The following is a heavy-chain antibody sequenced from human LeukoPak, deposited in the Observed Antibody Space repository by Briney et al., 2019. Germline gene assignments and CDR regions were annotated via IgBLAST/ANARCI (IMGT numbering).Heavy chain of an antibody. V-gene: IGHV3-7*01. Sequence: GGSLRLSCAASGITFRIYWMSWVRQAPGKGLEWVANIKQDGSEKYYVDSVKGRFTISRDNAKNSLYLQMNSLRAEDTAVYYCARACYYDSSGYCHDAFDIWGQGTMVTVSS. CDR2: IKQDGSEK. J-gene: IGHJ3*02. CDR3: ARACYYDSSGYCHDAFDI. CDR1: GITFRIYW. D-gene: IGHD3-22*01.